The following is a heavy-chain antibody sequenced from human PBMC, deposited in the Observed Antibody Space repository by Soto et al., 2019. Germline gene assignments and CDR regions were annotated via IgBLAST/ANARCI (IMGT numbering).Heavy chain of an antibody. CDR2: ISGSGGST. CDR1: GFTFSSYA. D-gene: IGHD1-26*01. CDR3: AKGGGRDYYGMDV. J-gene: IGHJ6*02. V-gene: IGHV3-23*01. Sequence: EVQLLESGGGLVQPGGSLRLSCAASGFTFSSYAMSWVRQAPGKGLEWDSAISGSGGSTYSADSVKGRFTISRDNSKNTLYLQMSSLRAEDTAVYYCAKGGGRDYYGMDVWGQGTTVTVSS.